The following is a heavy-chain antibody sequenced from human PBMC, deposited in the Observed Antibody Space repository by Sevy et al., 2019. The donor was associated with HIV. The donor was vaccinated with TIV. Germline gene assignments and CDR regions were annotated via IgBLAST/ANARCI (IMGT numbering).Heavy chain of an antibody. J-gene: IGHJ6*02. CDR3: GRAMDV. CDR1: GFTFSSYW. CDR2: IKQDGSEK. Sequence: GGSLRLSCAASGFTFSSYWMHWVRQAPGKGLEWVANIKQDGSEKYYVYSVKGRFTISRDNAKNSLYLQMNSLRPEDMAVYYCGRAMDVWGQGTTVTVSS. V-gene: IGHV3-7*01.